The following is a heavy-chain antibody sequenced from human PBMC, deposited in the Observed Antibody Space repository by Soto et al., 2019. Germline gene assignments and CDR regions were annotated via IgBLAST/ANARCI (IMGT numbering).Heavy chain of an antibody. Sequence: XETLSLPCTVSGCSVSSGSYYWSWIWQPPGKGLEWIGYIYYSGSTNYNPSLKSRVTISVDTSKNQFSLKLSSVTAADTAVYYCARDQVGFYYGMDVWGQGTTVTVSS. J-gene: IGHJ6*02. V-gene: IGHV4-61*01. CDR3: ARDQVGFYYGMDV. CDR2: IYYSGST. CDR1: GCSVSSGSYY. D-gene: IGHD2-15*01.